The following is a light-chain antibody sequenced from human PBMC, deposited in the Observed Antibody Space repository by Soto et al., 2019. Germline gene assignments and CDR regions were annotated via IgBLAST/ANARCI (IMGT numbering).Light chain of an antibody. V-gene: IGKV1-27*01. CDR2: TAS. Sequence: DIQMTQSPSSLSASVGDRVTITCRASQGIRNYLAWYQQKPGKVPKLLIYTASTLQSGVPSRFSGSGSGTDFTLTISSLQPEDVATSYCQKYSGPPYTCGQGTNLEIK. J-gene: IGKJ2*01. CDR1: QGIRNY. CDR3: QKYSGPPYT.